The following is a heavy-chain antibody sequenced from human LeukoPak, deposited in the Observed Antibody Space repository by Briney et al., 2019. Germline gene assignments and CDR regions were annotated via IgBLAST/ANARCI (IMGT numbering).Heavy chain of an antibody. Sequence: GGSLRLSCAASGFTFSSYWMSWVRQAPGKGLEWVANIKQDGSEKYYVDSVKGRFTISRDNAKNSLYLQMNSLRAEDTAVYYCARAPGRIAVAGNFDYWGQGTLVTVSS. CDR1: GFTFSSYW. D-gene: IGHD6-19*01. CDR2: IKQDGSEK. V-gene: IGHV3-7*03. J-gene: IGHJ4*02. CDR3: ARAPGRIAVAGNFDY.